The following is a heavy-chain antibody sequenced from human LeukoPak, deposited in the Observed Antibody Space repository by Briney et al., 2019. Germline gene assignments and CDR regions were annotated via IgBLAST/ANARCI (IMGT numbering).Heavy chain of an antibody. Sequence: GGSLRLSCAASGFTFSSYAMHWVRQAPGKGLEWVAVISYDGSNKYYADSVKGRFTISRDNSKNTLYLQMNSLRAEDTAVYYCAKDGGDFWSGSNPHWFDPWGQGTLVTVSS. J-gene: IGHJ5*02. D-gene: IGHD3-3*01. CDR2: ISYDGSNK. CDR1: GFTFSSYA. CDR3: AKDGGDFWSGSNPHWFDP. V-gene: IGHV3-30-3*01.